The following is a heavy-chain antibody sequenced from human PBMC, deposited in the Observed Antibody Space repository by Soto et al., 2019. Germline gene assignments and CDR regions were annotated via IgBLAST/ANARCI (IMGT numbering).Heavy chain of an antibody. CDR1: GFTFSDYS. CDR2: ISSSGSTM. V-gene: IGHV3-48*01. CDR3: ARRLWAY. D-gene: IGHD7-27*01. J-gene: IGHJ4*02. Sequence: EVQLMESGGGLVQPGGSLRLSCAASGFTFSDYSMNWVRQAPGKGLEWVSYISSSGSTMYYADSVKGRFTISRDNAKNSLYLQMNTLRVEDTAVYYCARRLWAYWGQGTLVSVSS.